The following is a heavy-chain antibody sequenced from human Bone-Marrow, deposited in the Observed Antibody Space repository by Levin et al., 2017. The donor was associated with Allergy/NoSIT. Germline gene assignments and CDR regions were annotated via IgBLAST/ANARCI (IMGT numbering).Heavy chain of an antibody. Sequence: GESLKISCKASGYSFSDYYVNWVRQAPGQGLEWMGWINPKSGVTKYAQKFQGRVTMTRDTSNSTGYMEVSNLRSDDTAVYYCARYPMVGRLLPFDVWGQGTLVTVSS. V-gene: IGHV1-2*02. CDR3: ARYPMVGRLLPFDV. D-gene: IGHD2-8*01. CDR1: GYSFSDYY. J-gene: IGHJ3*01. CDR2: INPKSGVT.